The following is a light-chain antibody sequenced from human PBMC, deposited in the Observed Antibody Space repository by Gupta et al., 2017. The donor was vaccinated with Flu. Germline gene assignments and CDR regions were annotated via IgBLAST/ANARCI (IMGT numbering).Light chain of an antibody. CDR2: GNS. CDR1: SSNIGAGYD. CDR3: QSYDSSLSGSNWV. V-gene: IGLV1-40*01. Sequence: QSVLTPPPSVSVAPGQRVTISCTGSSSNIGAGYDVHWYQQLPGTAPKLLIYGNSNRPSGVPDRFSGSKSGTSASLAITGLQAEDEADYYCQSYDSSLSGSNWVFGGGTKLTVL. J-gene: IGLJ3*02.